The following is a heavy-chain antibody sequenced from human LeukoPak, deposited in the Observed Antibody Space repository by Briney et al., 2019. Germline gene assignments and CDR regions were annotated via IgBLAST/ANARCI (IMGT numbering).Heavy chain of an antibody. Sequence: GESLKISCEASGYSFTTYWIAWVRQMPGKGPEWMGNINPVDSDTRYSPSFQGQVTISVDKSISTAYLQWTSLKASDTAMYYCARQWNFDIWGRGTLVTVSS. CDR3: ARQWNFDI. J-gene: IGHJ2*01. CDR2: INPVDSDT. V-gene: IGHV5-51*01. CDR1: GYSFTTYW.